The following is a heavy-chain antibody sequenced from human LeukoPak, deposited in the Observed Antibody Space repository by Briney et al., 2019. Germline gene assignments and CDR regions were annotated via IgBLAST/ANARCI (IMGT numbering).Heavy chain of an antibody. CDR3: ARGYGLTRNWFDP. CDR1: GGSISSSSYY. CDR2: IYYSGST. D-gene: IGHD4-17*01. Sequence: PSETLSLTCTVSGGSISSSSYYWGWIRQPPGKGLEWIGSIYYSGSTYYNPSLKSRVTISVDTSKNQFSLKLSSVTAADTAVYYCARGYGLTRNWFDPWGQGTLVTVSS. J-gene: IGHJ5*02. V-gene: IGHV4-39*01.